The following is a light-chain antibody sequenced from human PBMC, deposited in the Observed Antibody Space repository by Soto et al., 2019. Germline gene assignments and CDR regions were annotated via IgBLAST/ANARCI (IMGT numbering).Light chain of an antibody. CDR3: LQYNNWWT. J-gene: IGKJ1*01. Sequence: EIVLTRSPAILSVSPGERATLGGRASQSVTSSLAWYQQKPGRSPRLLIYGASTRATGIPARFSGSGSGTEFTLTISSLQSEDFAVYYCLQYNNWWTFGQGTKVDIK. CDR1: QSVTSS. CDR2: GAS. V-gene: IGKV3-15*01.